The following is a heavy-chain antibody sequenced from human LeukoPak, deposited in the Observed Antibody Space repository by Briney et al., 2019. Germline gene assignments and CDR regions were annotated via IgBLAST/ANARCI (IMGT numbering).Heavy chain of an antibody. CDR2: IYHSEST. CDR1: GDSLNSRSYY. CDR3: ARHRKSDRNYLYYHMDV. D-gene: IGHD3-16*02. V-gene: IGHV4-39*01. J-gene: IGHJ6*03. Sequence: PSETLSLTCAVSGDSLNSRSYYWAWIRQPPGKGLDWIGSIYHSESTYYNPSPKSRVTISLDTSKNQFSLRLSSLTAADTALYYCARHRKSDRNYLYYHMDVWGKGTTVTVSS.